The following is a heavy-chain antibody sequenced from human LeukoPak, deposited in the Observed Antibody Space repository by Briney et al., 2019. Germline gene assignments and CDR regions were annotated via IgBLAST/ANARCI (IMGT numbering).Heavy chain of an antibody. J-gene: IGHJ4*02. D-gene: IGHD1-26*01. CDR1: GFTFSSYS. CDR3: ARDSPGIVGATNY. CDR2: ISSNSSYI. V-gene: IGHV3-21*01. Sequence: GGSLRLSCAASGFTFSSYSMNWVRQAPGQGLEWVSSISSNSSYIYYADSVKGRFTISRDNAKNSLYLQMNSLRAEDTAVYDCARDSPGIVGATNYGGQGTLVTVSS.